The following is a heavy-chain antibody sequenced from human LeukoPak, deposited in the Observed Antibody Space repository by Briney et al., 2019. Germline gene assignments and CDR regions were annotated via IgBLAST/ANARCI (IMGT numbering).Heavy chain of an antibody. J-gene: IGHJ4*02. CDR3: ATDRRHGDPLQGRY. Sequence: GASVKVSCKVSGYTLTELSMHWVRQAPGKGLEWMGGFDPEDGETIYVQKFQGRVTMTEDTSTDTAYMELSSLRSEDTAVYYCATDRRHGDPLQGRYWGQGTLVTVSS. CDR2: FDPEDGET. D-gene: IGHD4-17*01. CDR1: GYTLTELS. V-gene: IGHV1-24*01.